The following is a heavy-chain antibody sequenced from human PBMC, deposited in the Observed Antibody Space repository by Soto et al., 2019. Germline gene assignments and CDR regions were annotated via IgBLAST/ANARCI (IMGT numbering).Heavy chain of an antibody. Sequence: EVQLVESGGDFVQPGGSLRLSCVASGFAFSSHWMYWVRQAPGKGLVWVSRINSVGTITTYADSVQGRFTISRDNAKNTLYLQMNSLRVEDTALYYCVRDPDQYSYYGLDVWGQGTTVIVS. CDR2: INSVGTIT. D-gene: IGHD2-15*01. CDR3: VRDPDQYSYYGLDV. CDR1: GFAFSSHW. J-gene: IGHJ6*02. V-gene: IGHV3-74*01.